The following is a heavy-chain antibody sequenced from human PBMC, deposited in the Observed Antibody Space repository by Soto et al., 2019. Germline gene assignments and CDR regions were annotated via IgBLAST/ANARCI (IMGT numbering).Heavy chain of an antibody. CDR3: TKSRRSVLMVYGFGGMDV. CDR2: ISGSGDGT. Sequence: GGSLRLSCAASGFSVSDYAMSWVRQAPGKGLEWVSSISGSGDGTYYGDSVKGRFTLSRDTSQKTLYLQMNNLRGEDTAVYFCTKSRRSVLMVYGFGGMDVWGRGTTVTVAS. V-gene: IGHV3-23*01. D-gene: IGHD2-8*01. J-gene: IGHJ6*02. CDR1: GFSVSDYA.